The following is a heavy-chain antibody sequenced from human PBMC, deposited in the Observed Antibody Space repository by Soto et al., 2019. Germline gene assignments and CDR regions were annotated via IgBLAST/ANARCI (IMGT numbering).Heavy chain of an antibody. CDR1: GDSFSSSFYY. CDR3: ARVFDY. V-gene: IGHV4-39*01. J-gene: IGHJ4*02. CDR2: SRYSGST. Sequence: QLQLQESGPGLVKPSETLSLTCAVSGDSFSSSFYYWGWIRQPPGKGLEWIGSSRYSGSTYYNPSLKRRVTISVDTSKNQFSLKLNSVTAADTAVYYCARVFDYWGQGILVTVSS.